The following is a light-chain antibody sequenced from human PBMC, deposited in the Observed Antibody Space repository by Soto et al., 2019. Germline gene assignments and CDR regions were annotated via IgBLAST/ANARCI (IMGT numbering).Light chain of an antibody. CDR2: DAS. CDR3: QQYSNYWT. J-gene: IGKJ1*01. CDR1: QSISSW. V-gene: IGKV1-5*01. Sequence: DIQMTQSPSTLSASVGDRVTITCRASQSISSWLAWYQQKPGKAPKLLIYDASSLESGVPSRFSGSGSGTELTLTISSLQPDDFATYYCQQYSNYWTFGQGTKVELK.